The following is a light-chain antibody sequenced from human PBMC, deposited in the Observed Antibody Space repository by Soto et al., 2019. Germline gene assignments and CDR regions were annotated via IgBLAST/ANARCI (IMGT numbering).Light chain of an antibody. J-gene: IGKJ1*01. CDR2: DAS. CDR3: QHRGT. V-gene: IGKV1-5*01. CDR1: QSISSW. Sequence: DIQMTQSPSTLSASVGDRVTITCRASQSISSWLAWYQQKPGKAPKLLIYDASSLESGVPSWFSGSGSGTEFTLTISSLQPDDFATYYCQHRGTFGQGTKVEIK.